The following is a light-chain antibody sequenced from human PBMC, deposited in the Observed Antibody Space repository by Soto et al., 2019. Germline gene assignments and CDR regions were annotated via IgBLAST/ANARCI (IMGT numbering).Light chain of an antibody. CDR3: CSYAGDNTVL. J-gene: IGLJ2*01. CDR2: VDS. Sequence: SYELTQPPSVSVAPGQTARITCGGNNIESKSVHWYQQRPGQAPVLVIYVDSDRPSGIPDRFSASTSGNTASLTISGLQAEDEADYYCCSYAGDNTVLFGGGTKLTVL. V-gene: IGLV3-21*02. CDR1: NIESKS.